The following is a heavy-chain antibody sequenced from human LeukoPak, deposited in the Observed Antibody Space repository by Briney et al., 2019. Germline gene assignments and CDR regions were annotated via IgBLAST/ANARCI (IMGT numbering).Heavy chain of an antibody. Sequence: PGGSLRLSCGASGFTFNSYSMNWVRLAPGKGLEWVSSISSGGSYIYYADSVKGRFTISRDNAQNSLYLQMNSLRAEDTSLYYCAREESDAFDIWGQGTMVTVSS. J-gene: IGHJ3*02. V-gene: IGHV3-21*01. CDR3: AREESDAFDI. CDR1: GFTFNSYS. CDR2: ISSGGSYI.